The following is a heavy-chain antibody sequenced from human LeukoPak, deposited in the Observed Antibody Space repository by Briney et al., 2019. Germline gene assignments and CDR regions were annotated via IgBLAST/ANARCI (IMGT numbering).Heavy chain of an antibody. V-gene: IGHV3-21*01. J-gene: IGHJ4*02. Sequence: SGGSLRLSCAASGFTFSSYSMNWVRQAPGKGLEWVSSISSSSSYIYYADSVKGRFTISRDNAKNSLYLQMNSLRAEDTAVYYCARTTTVVSGGFGYWGQGTLVTVSS. CDR2: ISSSSSYI. CDR3: ARTTTVVSGGFGY. CDR1: GFTFSSYS. D-gene: IGHD4-23*01.